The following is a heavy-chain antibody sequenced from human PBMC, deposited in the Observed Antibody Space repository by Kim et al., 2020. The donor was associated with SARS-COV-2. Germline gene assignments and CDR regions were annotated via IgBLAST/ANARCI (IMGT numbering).Heavy chain of an antibody. CDR1: GGSISSYY. V-gene: IGHV4-59*01. CDR2: IYYSGST. CDR3: ASYGYSYGYL. Sequence: SETLSLTCTVSGGSISSYYWSWIRQPPGKGLEWIGYIYYSGSTNYNPSLKSRVTISVDTSKNQFSLQLSSVTAADTAVYYCASYGYSYGYLWGQGTLVTVSS. D-gene: IGHD5-18*01. J-gene: IGHJ5*02.